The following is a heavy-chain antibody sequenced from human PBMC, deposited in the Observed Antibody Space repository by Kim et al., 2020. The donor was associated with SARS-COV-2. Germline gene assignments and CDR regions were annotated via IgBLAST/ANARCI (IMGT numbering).Heavy chain of an antibody. D-gene: IGHD1-1*01. Sequence: KSQGRVTITRDTSASTAFMELSSLTSEDTAIYYCARDGTTRNGGYYFDYWGQGALVTVSS. CDR3: ARDGTTRNGGYYFDY. V-gene: IGHV1-3*01. J-gene: IGHJ4*01.